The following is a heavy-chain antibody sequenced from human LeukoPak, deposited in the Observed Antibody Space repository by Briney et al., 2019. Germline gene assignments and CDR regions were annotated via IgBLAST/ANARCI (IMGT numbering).Heavy chain of an antibody. CDR2: TNHSGST. V-gene: IGHV4-34*01. Sequence: SETLSLTCAVYGGSFSGYYWSWLRQPPGKGLEWIGETNHSGSTNYNPSLKSRVTMSVDTSKNQFSLKLSSVTAADTAVYYCARDKSRTYGSADAFDIWGQGTMVTVSS. J-gene: IGHJ3*02. D-gene: IGHD3-10*01. CDR3: ARDKSRTYGSADAFDI. CDR1: GGSFSGYY.